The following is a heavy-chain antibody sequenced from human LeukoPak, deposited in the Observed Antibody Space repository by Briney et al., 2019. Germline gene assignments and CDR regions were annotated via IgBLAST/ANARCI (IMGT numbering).Heavy chain of an antibody. D-gene: IGHD2-15*01. CDR2: ISAYNSDT. V-gene: IGHV1-18*01. CDR1: GYNFAGSG. J-gene: IGHJ5*02. CDR3: ATHCSGVSCYGSDGP. Sequence: ASVKVSCKASGYNFAGSGISWVRQAPGQGLEWMGLISAYNSDTNYAQEFHGRVTMTTDTPTSTAYMELRSLRSDDTAVYYCATHCSGVSCYGSDGPWGQGTLVTVSS.